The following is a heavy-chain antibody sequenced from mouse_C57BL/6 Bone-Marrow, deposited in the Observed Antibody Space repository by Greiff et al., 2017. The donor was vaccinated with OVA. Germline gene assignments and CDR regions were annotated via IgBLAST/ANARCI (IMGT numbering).Heavy chain of an antibody. CDR3: ARHYNGSSFYFDY. CDR1: GFSLTSYG. D-gene: IGHD1-1*01. J-gene: IGHJ2*01. CDR2: IWSGGST. Sequence: VKLVESGPGLVQPSQSLSITCTVSGFSLTSYGVHWVRQSPGKGLEWLGVIWSGGSTDYNAAFISRLSISKDNSKSQVFFKMNSLQADDTAIYYCARHYNGSSFYFDYWGQGTTLTVSS. V-gene: IGHV2-2*01.